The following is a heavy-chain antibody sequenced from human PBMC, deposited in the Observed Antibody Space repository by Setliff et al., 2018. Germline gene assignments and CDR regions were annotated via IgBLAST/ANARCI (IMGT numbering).Heavy chain of an antibody. CDR1: GLTFSHAW. V-gene: IGHV3-15*01. CDR3: TSAKLERRTGHHYYMDV. Sequence: VGSLRLSCAASGLTFSHAWMTWVRQSPGKGLEWVGRIRSRNDGGTTDYAAPVKGRFTFSRDDSKNTLYLQMNSLKTEDTATYYCTSAKLERRTGHHYYMDVWGKGTTVTVSS. J-gene: IGHJ6*03. CDR2: IRSRNDGGTT. D-gene: IGHD1-1*01.